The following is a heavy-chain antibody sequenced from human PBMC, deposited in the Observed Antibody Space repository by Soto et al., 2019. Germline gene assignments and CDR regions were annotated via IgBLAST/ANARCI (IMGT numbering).Heavy chain of an antibody. CDR1: GFTFSSYC. V-gene: IGHV3-7*04. Sequence: EVQLVESGGGLVQPGGSLRLSCAASGFTFSSYCMSWVRQAPGKGLEWVANIKQDGSEKYYVDSVKGRFTISRDNAKNSVHLKMNSMRDEDTAVYYCARVRDGSYNYWGQGTLVTVSS. J-gene: IGHJ4*02. CDR3: ARVRDGSYNY. CDR2: IKQDGSEK. D-gene: IGHD1-26*01.